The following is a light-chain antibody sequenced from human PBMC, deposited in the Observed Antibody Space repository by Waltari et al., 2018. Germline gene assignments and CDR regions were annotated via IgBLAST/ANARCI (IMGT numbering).Light chain of an antibody. Sequence: QSALTQPRSVSGSPGPSVTISCTGTSSDVGGYTYVSWYQKHPGKAPKRMIYDVSKRPSGVPDRFAGSKSGNTASLTISGLQAEDEADYYCCSYAGSYTWVFGGGTKLTVL. V-gene: IGLV2-11*01. CDR3: CSYAGSYTWV. CDR1: SSDVGGYTY. J-gene: IGLJ3*02. CDR2: DVS.